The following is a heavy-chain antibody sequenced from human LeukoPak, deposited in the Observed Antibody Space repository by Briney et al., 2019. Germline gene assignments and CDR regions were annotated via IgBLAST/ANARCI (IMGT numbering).Heavy chain of an antibody. CDR2: IRYDGSNK. CDR1: GGSISSYY. CDR3: ARGGYFGSSGYYSPSGLDY. Sequence: LSLTCTVSGGSISSYYWSWIRQPPGKGLEWVAFIRYDGSNKYYADSVKGRFTISRDNAKNTLYLQMNSLRAEDTAVYYCARGGYFGSSGYYSPSGLDYWGQGTLVTVSS. V-gene: IGHV3-33*08. D-gene: IGHD3-22*01. J-gene: IGHJ4*02.